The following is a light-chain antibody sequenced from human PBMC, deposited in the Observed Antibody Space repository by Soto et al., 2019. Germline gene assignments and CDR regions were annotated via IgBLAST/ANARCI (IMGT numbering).Light chain of an antibody. CDR3: QQYNGSPLT. CDR2: DAS. Sequence: DIEMTHSPSTLSSSTGERVTLSCRASQSVGSHCLAWHQQRPGQAPRLLIYDASSMASGIPARFSGSGSGTDFTLTISSLQPDDFATYYCQQYNGSPLTFGRGTKVDIK. J-gene: IGKJ1*01. V-gene: IGKV3-20*01. CDR1: QSVGSHC.